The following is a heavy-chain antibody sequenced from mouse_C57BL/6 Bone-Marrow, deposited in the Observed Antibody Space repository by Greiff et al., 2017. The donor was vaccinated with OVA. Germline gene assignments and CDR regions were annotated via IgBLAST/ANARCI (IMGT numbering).Heavy chain of an antibody. D-gene: IGHD1-1*01. CDR2: INPSNGGT. CDR1: GYTFTSYW. CDR3: ARGLLLRSEDAMDY. J-gene: IGHJ4*01. V-gene: IGHV1-53*01. Sequence: QVQLQQSGTELVKPGASVKLSCKASGYTFTSYWMHWVKQRPGPGLEWIGNINPSNGGTNYNEKFKSKATLTVDKSSSTAYMQLSSLTSEDSAVYDCARGLLLRSEDAMDYWGQGTSVTVSS.